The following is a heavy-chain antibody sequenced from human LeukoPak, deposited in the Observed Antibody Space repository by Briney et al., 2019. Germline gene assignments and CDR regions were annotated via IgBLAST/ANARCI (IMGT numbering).Heavy chain of an antibody. Sequence: GGSLRLSCAVSGITLSNYGMSWVRQAPGKGLEWVAGISGRGGGTNYADAVKGRFTISRDNPKNTLFLQMNSLRAEETAVCFCAKRGVVIRVILVGFHKEAYYFDSWGQGALVTVSS. J-gene: IGHJ4*02. V-gene: IGHV3-23*01. CDR1: GITLSNYG. D-gene: IGHD3-22*01. CDR3: AKRGVVIRVILVGFHKEAYYFDS. CDR2: ISGRGGGT.